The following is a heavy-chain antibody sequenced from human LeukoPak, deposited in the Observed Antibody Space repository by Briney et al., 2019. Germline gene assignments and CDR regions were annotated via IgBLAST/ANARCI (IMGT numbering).Heavy chain of an antibody. CDR1: GGSISSYY. D-gene: IGHD6-13*01. CDR3: ARLYSSSWFDYYYYGMDV. Sequence: SETLSLTCTVSGGSISSYYWSWIRQPPGKGLEWIGYIYCSGSTNYNPSLKSRVTISVDTSKNQFSLKLSSVTAADTAVYYCARLYSSSWFDYYYYGMDVWGQGTTVTVSS. CDR2: IYCSGST. J-gene: IGHJ6*02. V-gene: IGHV4-59*01.